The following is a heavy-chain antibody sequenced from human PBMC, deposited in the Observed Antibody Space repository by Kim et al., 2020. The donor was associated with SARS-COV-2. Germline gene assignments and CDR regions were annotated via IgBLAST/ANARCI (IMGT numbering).Heavy chain of an antibody. CDR3: ARATYYDFWSGYREPFDP. J-gene: IGHJ5*02. D-gene: IGHD3-3*01. Sequence: KSRVTISVDTSKNQFSLKLSSVPAADTAVYYCARATYYDFWSGYREPFDPWGQGTLVTVSS. V-gene: IGHV4-34*01.